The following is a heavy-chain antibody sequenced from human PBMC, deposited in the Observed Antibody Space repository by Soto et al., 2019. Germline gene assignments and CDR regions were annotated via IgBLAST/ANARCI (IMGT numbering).Heavy chain of an antibody. CDR3: ANPGDGRRYFDY. D-gene: IGHD2-21*02. CDR1: GGSISSSSYY. Sequence: SETLSLTCTVSGGSISSSSYYWGWIRQPPGKGLEWIGSIYYSGSTYYNPSLKSRVTISVDTSKNQFSLKLSSVTAADTAVYYGANPGDGRRYFDYWGQGTLVTVSS. V-gene: IGHV4-39*01. J-gene: IGHJ4*02. CDR2: IYYSGST.